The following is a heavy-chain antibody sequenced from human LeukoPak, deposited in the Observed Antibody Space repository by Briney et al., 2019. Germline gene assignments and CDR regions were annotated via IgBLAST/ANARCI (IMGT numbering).Heavy chain of an antibody. CDR3: AKGLRYFDWLSLH. CDR2: ISGSGGST. Sequence: PGGSLRLSCAASGFTFSSYAMSWVRQAPGKGLEWVSAISGSGGSTYYVDSVKGRFTISRDNSKNTLYLQMNSLRAEDTAVYYCAKGLRYFDWLSLHWGQGTLVTVSS. J-gene: IGHJ4*02. D-gene: IGHD3-9*01. V-gene: IGHV3-23*01. CDR1: GFTFSSYA.